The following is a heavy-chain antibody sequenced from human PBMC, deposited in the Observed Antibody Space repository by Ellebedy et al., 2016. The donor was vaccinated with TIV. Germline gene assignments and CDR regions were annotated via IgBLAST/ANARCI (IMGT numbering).Heavy chain of an antibody. CDR2: IYNSGRT. Sequence: SETLSLXXTVSGGSIRRDYWSWIRQSPGKRLEWIGYIYNSGRTTYNPSLESRVTISVDTSKNQFSLKLNSVTAADTAVYYCARGRGGSYSIPFDHWGQGTLVTVSS. CDR3: ARGRGGSYSIPFDH. V-gene: IGHV4-59*12. J-gene: IGHJ4*02. CDR1: GGSIRRDY. D-gene: IGHD1-26*01.